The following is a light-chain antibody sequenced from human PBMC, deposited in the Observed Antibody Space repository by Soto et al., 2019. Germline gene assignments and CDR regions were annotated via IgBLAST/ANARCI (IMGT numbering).Light chain of an antibody. CDR2: LGS. CDR1: QSLLHSNGYNY. J-gene: IGKJ2*01. V-gene: IGKV2-28*01. Sequence: DIVMTQSPLSLPVTPGEPASISCRSSQSLLHSNGYNYLDWYLQKPGQSPQLLIYLGSNRASGVPDRFSGSGSGTDFTLKISRVEAEDVGVYYCMQAQQTPPTLGQGTKLEIK. CDR3: MQAQQTPPT.